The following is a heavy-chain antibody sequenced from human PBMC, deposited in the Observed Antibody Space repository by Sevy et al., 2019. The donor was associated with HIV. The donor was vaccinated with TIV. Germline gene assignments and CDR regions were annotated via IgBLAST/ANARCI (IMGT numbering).Heavy chain of an antibody. D-gene: IGHD2-8*01. CDR2: LCFGCGEI. J-gene: IGHJ4*02. CDR3: AREGCTKPHDY. Sequence: GGSLRLSCAASGFTFSKYSMSWGRQPPGKGLEWVSTLCFGCGEINYADSVKGRFTVSRDNSKSSVYLQMNNLRPEDTAVYYCAREGCTKPHDYWGQGTLVTVSS. V-gene: IGHV3-23*01. CDR1: GFTFSKYS.